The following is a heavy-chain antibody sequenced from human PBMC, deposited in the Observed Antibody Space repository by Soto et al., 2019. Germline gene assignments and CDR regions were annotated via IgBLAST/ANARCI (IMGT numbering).Heavy chain of an antibody. CDR1: GGSISSGDYY. V-gene: IGHV4-30-4*01. J-gene: IGHJ3*02. CDR2: IYYSGST. Sequence: SETLSLTCTVSGGSISSGDYYWSWIRQPPGKGLEWIGYIYYSGSTYYNPSLKSRVTISVDTSKNQFSLKLSSVTAADTAVYYCARDMKVYYYASSGYSDAFDIWGQATMVTVSS. CDR3: ARDMKVYYYASSGYSDAFDI. D-gene: IGHD3-22*01.